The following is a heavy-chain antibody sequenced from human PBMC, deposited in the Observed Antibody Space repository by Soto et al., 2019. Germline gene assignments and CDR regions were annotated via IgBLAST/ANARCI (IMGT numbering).Heavy chain of an antibody. CDR3: ASRHYYYYYMDV. J-gene: IGHJ6*03. V-gene: IGHV4-59*01. CDR1: GGSISSYY. Sequence: SETLSLTCTVSGGSISSYYWSWIRQPPGKGLEWIGYICYSGSTNYNPSLKSRVTISVDTSKNQFSLKLSSVTAADTAVYYCASRHYYYYYMDVWGKGTTVTVSS. CDR2: ICYSGST.